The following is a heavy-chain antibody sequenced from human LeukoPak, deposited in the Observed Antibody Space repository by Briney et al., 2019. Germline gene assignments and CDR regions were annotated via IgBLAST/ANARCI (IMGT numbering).Heavy chain of an antibody. Sequence: GSLRLSCAASGFTFSSYSMNWVRQAPGKGLEWVSAISGSGGSTYFADSVKGRFTISRDNSKNTLYLQMNSLSAEDTAIYYCARGLGSSTSRHTFDIWGQGTMVTVSS. CDR1: GFTFSSYS. V-gene: IGHV3-23*01. CDR3: ARGLGSSTSRHTFDI. D-gene: IGHD2-2*01. J-gene: IGHJ3*02. CDR2: ISGSGGST.